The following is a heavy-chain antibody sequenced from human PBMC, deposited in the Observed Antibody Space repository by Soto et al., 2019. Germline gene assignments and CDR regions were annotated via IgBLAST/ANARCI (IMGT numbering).Heavy chain of an antibody. V-gene: IGHV3-74*01. J-gene: IGHJ4*02. CDR1: GFTFSSYW. Sequence: GGSLRLSCAASGFTFSSYWMHWVRQAPGKGLVWVSRINSDGSSTSYADSVKGRFTISRDNAKNTLYLQMSSLRAEDTAVYYCAREYCSGGSCGMIDYWGQGTLVTVSS. CDR2: INSDGSST. D-gene: IGHD2-15*01. CDR3: AREYCSGGSCGMIDY.